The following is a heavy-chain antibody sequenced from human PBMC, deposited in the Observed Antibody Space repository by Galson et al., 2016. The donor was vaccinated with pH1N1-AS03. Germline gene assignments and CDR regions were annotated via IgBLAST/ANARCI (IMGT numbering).Heavy chain of an antibody. J-gene: IGHJ4*02. CDR1: GVSIRGYY. Sequence: SETLSLTCSVAGVSIRGYYWNWIRQTPGGGLEWIGYIYNSGSTDFNPSLKSRVTMSMDTSKNQFTLKLSSVSAADTAVYYCARGAPGVFGYWGQGTLVTVSS. CDR2: IYNSGST. CDR3: ARGAPGVFGY. V-gene: IGHV4-59*01. D-gene: IGHD2-8*01.